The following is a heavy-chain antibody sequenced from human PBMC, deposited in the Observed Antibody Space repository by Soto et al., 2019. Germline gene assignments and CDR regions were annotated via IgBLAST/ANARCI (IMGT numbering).Heavy chain of an antibody. CDR3: ASEIVGSLDAFDI. CDR1: GYSFTSYW. Sequence: PGESLKISCKGSGYSFTSYWISWVRQMPGKGLEWMGRIDPSDSYTNYSPSFQGHVTISADKSISTAYLQWSSLKASDTAMYYCASEIVGSLDAFDIWGQATMVTVSS. J-gene: IGHJ3*02. D-gene: IGHD1-26*01. V-gene: IGHV5-10-1*01. CDR2: IDPSDSYT.